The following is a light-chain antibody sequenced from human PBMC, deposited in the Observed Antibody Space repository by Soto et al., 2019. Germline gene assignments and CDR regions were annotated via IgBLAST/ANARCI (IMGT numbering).Light chain of an antibody. Sequence: EIVLTQSPGTLSLSPGERATLSCRASQSLSNSELAWYQQKPGQAPRLLIYGASSRATGIPDRFSGSGSGTDFTLIINRLGPEDVAIYYCQQYGGSPQTFGQGTKVDIK. CDR3: QQYGGSPQT. J-gene: IGKJ1*01. CDR2: GAS. CDR1: QSLSNSE. V-gene: IGKV3-20*01.